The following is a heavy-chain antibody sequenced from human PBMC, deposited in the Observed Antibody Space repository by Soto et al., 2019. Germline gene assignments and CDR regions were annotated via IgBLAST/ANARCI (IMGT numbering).Heavy chain of an antibody. Sequence: EVQLLESGGGLVQPGGSLKLACLASGFPLSDSAIHWVRKASGKGLEWVGRIRSKTNNYATTYGAPVRGRFTLSRDDSKNTAYLQMTDLESEDPAVYPSTRHAGGQVENSFYNSVMHVWGNGTTVSVPS. V-gene: IGHV3-73*01. D-gene: IGHD2-15*01. J-gene: IGHJ6*04. CDR3: TRHAGGQVENSFYNSVMHV. CDR2: IRSKTNNYAT. CDR1: GFPLSDSA.